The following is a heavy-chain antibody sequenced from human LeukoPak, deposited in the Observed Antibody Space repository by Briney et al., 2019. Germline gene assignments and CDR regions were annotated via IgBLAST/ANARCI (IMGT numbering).Heavy chain of an antibody. CDR2: IIPIFGSA. Sequence: GASVKVSCKASGDIFNSYSISWERQAPGQGLEWMGGIIPIFGSANYAQKFQGRVTITTDQSTTTAYMELSSLSSEDTAVYYCARVGRSRGSLPNSYYYMDVWGKGTTVTVSS. CDR3: ARVGRSRGSLPNSYYYMDV. D-gene: IGHD1-26*01. V-gene: IGHV1-69*05. J-gene: IGHJ6*03. CDR1: GDIFNSYS.